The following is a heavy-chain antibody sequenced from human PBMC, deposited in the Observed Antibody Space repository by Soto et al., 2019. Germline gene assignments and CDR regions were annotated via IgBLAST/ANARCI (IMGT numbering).Heavy chain of an antibody. CDR3: ARDLRYSSSSYYYYMDV. D-gene: IGHD6-6*01. CDR2: ISAYNGNT. CDR1: GYTFTSYG. J-gene: IGHJ6*03. Sequence: ASVKVSCKASGYTFTSYGISWVRQAPGQGLEWMGWISAYNGNTNYAQKLQGRVTMTTDTSTSTAYMELRSLRSDDTAVYYCARDLRYSSSSYYYYMDVWGKGTTVTVSS. V-gene: IGHV1-18*01.